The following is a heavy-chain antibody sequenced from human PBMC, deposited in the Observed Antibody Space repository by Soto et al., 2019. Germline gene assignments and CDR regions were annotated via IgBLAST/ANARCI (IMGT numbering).Heavy chain of an antibody. D-gene: IGHD2-2*01. Sequence: VKVSCKASGYTFSAYYIHWVRQAPGQGLEWMGWINPSSGATNFAQKFQGRVTMTRDTSVSTAYMELTSLKSDDTAAYYCANQPGPAASHFDYWGQGTLVTVSS. CDR3: ANQPGPAASHFDY. V-gene: IGHV1-2*02. J-gene: IGHJ4*02. CDR2: INPSSGAT. CDR1: GYTFSAYY.